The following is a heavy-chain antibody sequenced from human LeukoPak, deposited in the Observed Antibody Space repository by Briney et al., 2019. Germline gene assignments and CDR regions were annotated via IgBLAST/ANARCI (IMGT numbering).Heavy chain of an antibody. CDR2: MNPNSGNT. D-gene: IGHD3-3*01. V-gene: IGHV1-8*01. CDR1: GYTFTSYD. CDR3: ATGRLNDFWSGYYSYYYGMDV. J-gene: IGHJ6*02. Sequence: ASVKVSCKASGYTFTSYDINWVRQATGQGLEWMGWMNPNSGNTGYAQKFQGRVAMTRNTSISTAYMELSSLRSEDTAVYYCATGRLNDFWSGYYSYYYGMDVWGQGTTVTVSS.